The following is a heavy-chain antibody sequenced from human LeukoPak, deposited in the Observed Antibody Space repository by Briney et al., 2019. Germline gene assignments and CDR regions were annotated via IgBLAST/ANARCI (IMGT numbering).Heavy chain of an antibody. CDR3: ARDPRATDHFDY. J-gene: IGHJ4*02. D-gene: IGHD5-12*01. V-gene: IGHV3-48*01. CDR2: ISSSSSTI. Sequence: PGGSLRLSCAASGFTFSSYSMNWVRQAPGKGLEWVSYISSSSSTIYYADSVKGRFTISRDNAKDSVYLQMNSLRSEDTAVYYGARDPRATDHFDYWGQGTLVTVSS. CDR1: GFTFSSYS.